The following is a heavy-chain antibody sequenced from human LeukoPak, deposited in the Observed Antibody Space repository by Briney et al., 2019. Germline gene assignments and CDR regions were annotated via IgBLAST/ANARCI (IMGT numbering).Heavy chain of an antibody. CDR3: ASILYG. V-gene: IGHV3-53*01. CDR1: GFTVGTYS. CDR2: FSSGGRT. Sequence: GGSLRLSCAASGFTVGTYSMSWVRQAPGKGLEWVATFSSGGRTSYADSVKGRFTISRDTSQNTVYLQMNSLRDEDTALYYCASILYGWGQGTLVTVSS. D-gene: IGHD2/OR15-2a*01. J-gene: IGHJ4*02.